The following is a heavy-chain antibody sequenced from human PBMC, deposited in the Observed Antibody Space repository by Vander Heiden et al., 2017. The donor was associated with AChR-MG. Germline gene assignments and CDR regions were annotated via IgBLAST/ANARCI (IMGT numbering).Heavy chain of an antibody. J-gene: IGHJ4*01. Sequence: EVQLVESGGGLVKPGGSLRLSCAASGFTFSSYSMNWVRQAPGKGLEWVSSISSSSSYIYYADSVKGRFTISRDNAKNSLYLQMNSLRAEDTAVYYCARDPAVYDSSGVDYWGHGTLVTVSS. V-gene: IGHV3-21*01. CDR2: ISSSSSYI. CDR3: ARDPAVYDSSGVDY. D-gene: IGHD3-22*01. CDR1: GFTFSSYS.